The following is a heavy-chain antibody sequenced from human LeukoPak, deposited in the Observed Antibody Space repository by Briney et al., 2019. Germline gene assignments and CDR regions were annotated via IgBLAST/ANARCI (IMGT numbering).Heavy chain of an antibody. CDR2: IYYTGST. D-gene: IGHD5-12*01. CDR1: GGSIRRNSYY. V-gene: IGHV4-31*03. Sequence: SETLSLTCTVSGGSIRRNSYYWSWIRQRPGKGLEWIGYIYYTGSTYYNPSLMSRVTISVDTSRNQFSLQVTSVSAADTALYYCARSYSGYAIAWGQGALVTVSS. J-gene: IGHJ5*02. CDR3: ARSYSGYAIA.